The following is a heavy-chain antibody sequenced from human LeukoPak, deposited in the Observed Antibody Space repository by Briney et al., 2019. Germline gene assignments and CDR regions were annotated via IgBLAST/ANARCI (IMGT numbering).Heavy chain of an antibody. CDR1: GGTFSSYT. D-gene: IGHD4-11*01. CDR3: ARDYGYYSNHPYYYYYMDV. J-gene: IGHJ6*03. Sequence: SVRVSCKASGGTFSSYTISWVRQAPGQGLEWMGRIIPILGIANYAQKFQGRVTITADKSTSTAYMELSSLRSEDTAVYYCARDYGYYSNHPYYYYYMDVWGKGTTVTVSS. CDR2: IIPILGIA. V-gene: IGHV1-69*04.